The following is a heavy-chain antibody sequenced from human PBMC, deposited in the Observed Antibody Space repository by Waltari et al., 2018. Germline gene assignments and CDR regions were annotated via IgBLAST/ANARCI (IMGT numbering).Heavy chain of an antibody. Sequence: QVHLQESGPGLVKPSETLSLPCTVSNGSLTNHYWTWIRQPPGKSMEWIALIHQITWDTNYIHSRESRVVISSATSKNPFSLMLTSVPAADTSIYYCALEWSLYSSTGGWIGPWGQGMLVTVSS. CDR1: NGSLTNHY. J-gene: IGHJ5*01. CDR3: ALEWSLYSSTGGWIGP. D-gene: IGHD2-2*01. CDR2: IHQITWDT. V-gene: IGHV4-59*11.